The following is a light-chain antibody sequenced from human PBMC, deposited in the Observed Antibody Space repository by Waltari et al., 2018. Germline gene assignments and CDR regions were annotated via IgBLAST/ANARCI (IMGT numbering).Light chain of an antibody. CDR2: DDW. J-gene: IGLJ3*02. CDR3: QLWDYTTDHWV. CDR1: NIGSKS. V-gene: IGLV3-21*03. Sequence: SFVLTQTPSVSVAPGNTARITCGGDNIGSKSGHWYQQKPGQAPGLVVQDDWGRSPGVPERISGSNSGNTATLTISSVDVGDEADYYCQLWDYTTDHWVFGGGTKLTVL.